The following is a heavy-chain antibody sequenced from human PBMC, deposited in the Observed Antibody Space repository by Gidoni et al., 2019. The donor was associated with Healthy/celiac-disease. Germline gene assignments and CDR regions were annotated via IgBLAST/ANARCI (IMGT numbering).Heavy chain of an antibody. CDR1: GGSFSGYY. V-gene: IGHV4-34*01. CDR2: INHSGST. J-gene: IGHJ4*02. Sequence: QVQLQQWGAGLLKPSETLSLTCAVHGGSFSGYYWSWIRQPPGKGLEWIGEINHSGSTNYNPSLKSRVTISVDTSKNQFSLKLSSVTAADTAVYYCARVGDYVDYWGQGTLVTVSS. CDR3: ARVGDYVDY.